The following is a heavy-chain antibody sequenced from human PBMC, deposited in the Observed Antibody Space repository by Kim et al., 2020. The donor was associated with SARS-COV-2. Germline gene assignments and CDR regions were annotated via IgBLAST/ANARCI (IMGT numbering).Heavy chain of an antibody. Sequence: ADSVKGRFTISRDHAKNSLYLQMNSLRAEGTGVYYWASQDFWSGYYVFDYWGQGTLVTVSS. J-gene: IGHJ4*02. D-gene: IGHD3-3*01. V-gene: IGHV3-21*01. CDR3: ASQDFWSGYYVFDY.